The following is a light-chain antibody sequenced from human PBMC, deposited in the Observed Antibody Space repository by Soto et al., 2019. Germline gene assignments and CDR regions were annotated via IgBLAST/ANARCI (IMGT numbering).Light chain of an antibody. CDR3: TSFTSGNTWV. V-gene: IGLV2-14*03. J-gene: IGLJ3*02. CDR1: SSDVGGYNY. Sequence: QSVLTQPASVSGSPGQSITISCTGTSSDVGGYNYVSWFQQHPGKAPKLKIYEVSNRPSGVSNRFSGSKSGYTASLTISELQAEDEADYYCTSFTSGNTWVFGGGTKVTVL. CDR2: EVS.